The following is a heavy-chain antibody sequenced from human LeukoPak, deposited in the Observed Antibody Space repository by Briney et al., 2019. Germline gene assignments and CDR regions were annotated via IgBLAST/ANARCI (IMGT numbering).Heavy chain of an antibody. CDR3: ATEIGYFDWLSDAFDI. D-gene: IGHD3-9*01. V-gene: IGHV3-30*03. CDR2: ISYDGSKK. Sequence: GGSLRLSCAASGFTFSSYGMHWVRQAPGKGLEWVAVISYDGSKKYYADSVKGRFTISRDNSKNTLYLQMNSLRAEDTAVYYCATEIGYFDWLSDAFDIWGQGTMVTVSS. CDR1: GFTFSSYG. J-gene: IGHJ3*02.